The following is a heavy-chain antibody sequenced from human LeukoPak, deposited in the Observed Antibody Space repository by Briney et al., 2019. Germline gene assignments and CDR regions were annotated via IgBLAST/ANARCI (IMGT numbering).Heavy chain of an antibody. CDR3: ARVLGAGGLVDY. J-gene: IGHJ4*02. CDR2: IYYSGST. CDR1: GGSISSGDYY. Sequence: SETLSLTCTVSGGSISSGDYYWSWIRQPPGKGLDWIGYIYYSGSTYYNPSLKSRVTISVDTSKNQFSLKLSSVTAADTAVYYCARVLGAGGLVDYWGQGTLVTVSS. V-gene: IGHV4-30-4*01. D-gene: IGHD3-16*01.